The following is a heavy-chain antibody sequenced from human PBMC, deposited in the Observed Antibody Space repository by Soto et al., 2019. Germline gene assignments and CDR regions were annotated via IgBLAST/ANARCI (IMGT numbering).Heavy chain of an antibody. Sequence: QVQLVQSAAEVKPPGASVKVSCKASGYNFTRYGFSWVRQAPGQGLEWMGWISAYSGDTNYAQKFQGRVSMTTDTSTSTAYMELRSLRSDDTAVYYCERESGGSLTQWLMVDFWGQGTLVTVSS. J-gene: IGHJ4*02. D-gene: IGHD6-19*01. CDR2: ISAYSGDT. V-gene: IGHV1-18*01. CDR3: ERESGGSLTQWLMVDF. CDR1: GYNFTRYG.